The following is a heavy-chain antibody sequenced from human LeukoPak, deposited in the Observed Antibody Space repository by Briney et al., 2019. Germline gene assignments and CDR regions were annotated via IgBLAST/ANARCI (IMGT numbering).Heavy chain of an antibody. CDR1: GFTFSSSA. CDR2: ISNNGGYT. Sequence: PGGSLRLSCAASGFTFSSSAMSWVRQAPGKGLEWVSAISNNGGYTYYADSVQGRFTISRDNSKNTLYLQMNSLRVEDTAVYCAGSLGPLTEYWGRGTLVTVSS. CDR3: GSLGPLTEY. V-gene: IGHV3-23*01. J-gene: IGHJ4*02. D-gene: IGHD7-27*01.